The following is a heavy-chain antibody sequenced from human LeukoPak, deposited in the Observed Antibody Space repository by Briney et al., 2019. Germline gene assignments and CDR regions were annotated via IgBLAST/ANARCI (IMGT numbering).Heavy chain of an antibody. J-gene: IGHJ4*02. Sequence: SQTLSLTCTVSGVSISSVNHYWIWIRQSAGKGLEWIGRIHISGSTNYNPSLKSRVTISLDTSKNQFSLKLSSVTAADTAVYYCARGRGYWGQGTLVTVSS. D-gene: IGHD3-10*01. CDR1: GVSISSVNHY. CDR2: IHISGST. CDR3: ARGRGY. V-gene: IGHV4-61*02.